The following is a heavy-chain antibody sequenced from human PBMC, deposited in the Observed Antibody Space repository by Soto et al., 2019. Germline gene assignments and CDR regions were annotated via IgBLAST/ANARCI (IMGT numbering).Heavy chain of an antibody. CDR2: INVYNGNT. CDR1: GYTFTNYG. D-gene: IGHD2-2*01. V-gene: IGHV1-18*01. CDR3: ARGKYCISTSCPDDAFDI. J-gene: IGHJ3*02. Sequence: ASVKVSCKASGYTFTNYGISWVRQAPGQGLEWMGWINVYNGNTNYAQKFQGRVTITADESTSTAYMELSSLRSEDTAVYYCARGKYCISTSCPDDAFDIWGQGTMVTVSS.